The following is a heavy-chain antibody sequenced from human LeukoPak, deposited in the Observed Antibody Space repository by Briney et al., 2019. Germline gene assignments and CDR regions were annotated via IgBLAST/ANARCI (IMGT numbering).Heavy chain of an antibody. Sequence: GGSLRLSCAVSGITLSNYGMSWVRQAPGKGLEWVAGISGSGGSTIYADSVKGRFTISRDNPKDTLYLQMNNLRAEETAFYFCAKRGVVIRVFLVGFHKEAFYFESWGQGALVTVSS. CDR1: GITLSNYG. J-gene: IGHJ4*02. V-gene: IGHV3-23*01. CDR3: AKRGVVIRVFLVGFHKEAFYFES. CDR2: ISGSGGST. D-gene: IGHD3/OR15-3a*01.